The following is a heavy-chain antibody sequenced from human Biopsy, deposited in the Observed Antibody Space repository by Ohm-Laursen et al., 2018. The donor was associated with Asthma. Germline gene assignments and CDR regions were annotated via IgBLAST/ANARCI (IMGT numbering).Heavy chain of an antibody. CDR1: RFTFNKFW. Sequence: GSLRLSCSASRFTFNKFWMHWVRQAPGKGLVRVARINTDGISTTYADSVKGRFTISRDNAKNTLYLQMNDLRADDTALYYCAREEGHSGSYYLDSWGQGTLVSVSS. V-gene: IGHV3-74*03. CDR2: INTDGIST. J-gene: IGHJ4*02. CDR3: AREEGHSGSYYLDS. D-gene: IGHD1-26*01.